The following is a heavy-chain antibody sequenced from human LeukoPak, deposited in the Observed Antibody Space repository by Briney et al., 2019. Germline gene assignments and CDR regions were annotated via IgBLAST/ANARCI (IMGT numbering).Heavy chain of an antibody. V-gene: IGHV1-18*01. J-gene: IGHJ5*02. CDR1: GYTFTSYG. D-gene: IGHD6-13*01. Sequence: ASVKVSCKASGYTFTSYGISWVRQAPGQGLEWMGWISAYNGNTNYAQELQGRVTMTTDTSTSTAYMELRSLRSDDTAVYYCASVRGGAAVGPWLNPGGQGTLATVPS. CDR2: ISAYNGNT. CDR3: ASVRGGAAVGPWLNP.